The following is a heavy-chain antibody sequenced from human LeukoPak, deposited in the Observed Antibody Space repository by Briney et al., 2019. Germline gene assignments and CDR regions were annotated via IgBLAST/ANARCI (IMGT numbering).Heavy chain of an antibody. V-gene: IGHV3-21*01. CDR3: TRGEGDYGGNFVGDY. D-gene: IGHD4-23*01. CDR2: ISSRSSYI. J-gene: IGHJ4*02. CDR1: GFTFSGYS. Sequence: GGSLRLSCAASGFTFSGYSMNWVRQAPGKGLEWVSSISSRSSYIYYADSVKGRFTISRDDAKNSLYLQMNSLRAEDTAVYYCTRGEGDYGGNFVGDYWGQGTLVTVSS.